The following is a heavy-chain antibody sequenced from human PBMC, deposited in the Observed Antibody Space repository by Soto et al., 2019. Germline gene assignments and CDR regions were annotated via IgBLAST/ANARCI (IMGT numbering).Heavy chain of an antibody. D-gene: IGHD6-13*01. CDR3: ARGNGYSSPPAYFDY. Sequence: ASVKVSCKASGYTFTGYYMHWGRQAPGQGLEWMGWINPNSGGTNYAQKFQGWVTMTRDTSISTAYMELSRLRSDDTAVYYCARGNGYSSPPAYFDYWGQGTLVTVSS. J-gene: IGHJ4*02. V-gene: IGHV1-2*04. CDR1: GYTFTGYY. CDR2: INPNSGGT.